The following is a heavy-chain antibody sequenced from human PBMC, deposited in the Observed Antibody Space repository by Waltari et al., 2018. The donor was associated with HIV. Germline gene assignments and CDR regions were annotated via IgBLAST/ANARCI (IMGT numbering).Heavy chain of an antibody. CDR3: AKWRYDYVNSGYYDNLAFAH. CDR1: GFIFSTYS. J-gene: IGHJ4*02. Sequence: EVQLVESGGGLVKPGGSLRLSCAASGFIFSTYSMNWVRQAPGKGPECVSFIIDSSTHINYANAQKGRFTISRHNANNGLYVRLDSLSAEDTAVYYCAKWRYDYVNSGYYDNLAFAHGGQGTLVTFSP. V-gene: IGHV3-21*05. CDR2: IIDSSTHI. D-gene: IGHD3-22*01.